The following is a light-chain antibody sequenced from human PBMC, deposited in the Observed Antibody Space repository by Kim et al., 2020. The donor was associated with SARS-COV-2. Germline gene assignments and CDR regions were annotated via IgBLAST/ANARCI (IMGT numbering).Light chain of an antibody. CDR1: RLRSYY. J-gene: IGLJ2*01. Sequence: SSELTQDPAVSVALGQTVRITCPGDRLRSYYATWYQQKPGQAPIVVIYGKNNRPSGIPDRFSGSSSGDTASLTITGTQAGDEADYYCNSRGSNDNVLFGG. CDR2: GKN. V-gene: IGLV3-19*01. CDR3: NSRGSNDNVL.